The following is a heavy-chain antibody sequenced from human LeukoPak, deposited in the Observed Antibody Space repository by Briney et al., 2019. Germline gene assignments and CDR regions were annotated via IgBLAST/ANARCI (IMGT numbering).Heavy chain of an antibody. D-gene: IGHD3-10*01. V-gene: IGHV4-59*08. Sequence: PSETLSLTCTVSGGSISSYYWSWIRQPPGKGLEWIGYIYYSGSTNYNPSLKSRVTISVDTSKNQFSLKLSSVTAAGTAVYYCASEFRGLFDYWGQGTLVTVSS. CDR3: ASEFRGLFDY. CDR2: IYYSGST. J-gene: IGHJ4*02. CDR1: GGSISSYY.